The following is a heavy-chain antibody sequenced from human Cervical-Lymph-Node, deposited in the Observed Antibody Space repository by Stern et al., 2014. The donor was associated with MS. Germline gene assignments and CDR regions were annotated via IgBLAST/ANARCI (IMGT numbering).Heavy chain of an antibody. CDR1: GFTFSSHG. CDR3: AKASRASMFDY. Sequence: EMQLVESGGNLVQPGGSLRLSCAASGFTFSSHGMGWVRQAPGKGLEWISTICTGDDGKYYGDSVTGRFTISRDNSKNTVFLQMSSLRVEDTALYYCAKASRASMFDYWGQGTLVTVSS. J-gene: IGHJ4*02. V-gene: IGHV3-23*04. D-gene: IGHD2/OR15-2a*01. CDR2: ICTGDDGK.